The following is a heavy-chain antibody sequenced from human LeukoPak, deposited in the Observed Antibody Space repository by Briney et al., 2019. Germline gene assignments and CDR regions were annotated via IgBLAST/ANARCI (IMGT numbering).Heavy chain of an antibody. J-gene: IGHJ6*02. V-gene: IGHV3-30*03. CDR3: ARELVRYPTYYYYGMDV. Sequence: GGSLRLSCAASGFTFSSYSMNWVRQAPGKGLEWVAVISYDGSNKYYADSVKGRFTISRDNSKNTLYLQMNSLRAEDTAVYYCARELVRYPTYYYYGMDVWGQGTTVTVSS. CDR1: GFTFSSYS. D-gene: IGHD2-2*01. CDR2: ISYDGSNK.